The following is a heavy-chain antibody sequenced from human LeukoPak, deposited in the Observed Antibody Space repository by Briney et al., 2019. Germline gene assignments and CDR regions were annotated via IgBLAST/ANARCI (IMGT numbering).Heavy chain of an antibody. Sequence: GGSLRLSCAASGFTFSDYAMNWVRQAPGKGLGWVSAISGSGGSTYYADSVKGRFTISRDNSKNTLYLQMNSLRAEDTAVYYCARYRTQWLVPEYYFDYWGQGTLVTVSS. CDR2: ISGSGGST. CDR3: ARYRTQWLVPEYYFDY. V-gene: IGHV3-23*01. D-gene: IGHD6-19*01. CDR1: GFTFSDYA. J-gene: IGHJ4*02.